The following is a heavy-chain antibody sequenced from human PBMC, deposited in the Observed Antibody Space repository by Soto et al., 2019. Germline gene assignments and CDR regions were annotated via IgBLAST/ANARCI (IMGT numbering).Heavy chain of an antibody. CDR2: INPNSGGT. Sequence: QVQLVQSGAEVKKPGASVKVSCKASGYTFTGYYMHWVRQAPGQGLEWMGWINPNSGGTNYAQKFQGWVTMTRDTSISTAYMELSRLRSDDTAVYYCARGSLVVVAAANNWFDPWGQGTLVTVSS. CDR1: GYTFTGYY. D-gene: IGHD2-2*01. J-gene: IGHJ5*02. V-gene: IGHV1-2*04. CDR3: ARGSLVVVAAANNWFDP.